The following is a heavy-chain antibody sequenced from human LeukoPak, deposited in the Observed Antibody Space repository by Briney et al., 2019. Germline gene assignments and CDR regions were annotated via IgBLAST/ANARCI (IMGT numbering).Heavy chain of an antibody. CDR1: GYSFATYW. V-gene: IGHV5-51*01. CDR2: IYPGDSDT. Sequence: PGESLKISCKGSGYSFATYWIGWVRQMPGKGLEWMGIIYPGDSDTRYSPSFQGQVTTSADKSISTAFLQWSSLKASDTAMYYCARRGYCGGDCYSDYWGQGTLVTVSS. CDR3: ARRGYCGGDCYSDY. J-gene: IGHJ4*02. D-gene: IGHD2-21*01.